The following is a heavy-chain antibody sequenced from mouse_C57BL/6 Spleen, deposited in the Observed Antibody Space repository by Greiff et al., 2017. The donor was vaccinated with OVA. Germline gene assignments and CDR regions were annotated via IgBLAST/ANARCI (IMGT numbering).Heavy chain of an antibody. CDR2: IDPSDSYT. V-gene: IGHV1-50*01. D-gene: IGHD2-4*01. J-gene: IGHJ3*01. Sequence: QVQLKQPGAELVKPGASVKLSCKASGYTFTSYWMQWVKQRPGQGLEWIGEIDPSDSYTNYNQKVKGKATLTVDTSSSTAYMQLSSLTSEDSAVYYCAKGGLPFAYWGQGTLVTVSA. CDR3: AKGGLPFAY. CDR1: GYTFTSYW.